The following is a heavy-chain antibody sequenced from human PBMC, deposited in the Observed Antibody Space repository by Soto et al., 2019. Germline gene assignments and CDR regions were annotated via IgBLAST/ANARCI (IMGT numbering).Heavy chain of an antibody. CDR2: IYHSGTA. Sequence: QVQLLQSGPGLVKPSGTLSLTCAVSGGSVSSTNWWTWVRQSPGKGLEWIGEIYHSGTATYHPSLRGRVTISVDKPNNQFSLKMRYMTAADTAVYYCGTLRPRTELTLLPIPTWGQGTLVAVSS. V-gene: IGHV4-4*02. D-gene: IGHD1-7*01. CDR1: GGSVSSTNW. J-gene: IGHJ4*02. CDR3: GTLRPRTELTLLPIPT.